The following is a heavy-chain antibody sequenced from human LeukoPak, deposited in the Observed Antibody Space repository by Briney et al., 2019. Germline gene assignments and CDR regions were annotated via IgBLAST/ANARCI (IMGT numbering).Heavy chain of an antibody. J-gene: IGHJ4*02. V-gene: IGHV3-30*03. CDR2: ISYDGSNK. Sequence: GGSLRLSCAASGFTVSSNYMSWVRQAPGKGLEWVAVISYDGSNKYYADSVKGRFTISRDNSKNTLYLQMNSLRAEDTAVYYCASPPYCTNGVCYDYWGQGTLVTVSS. D-gene: IGHD2-8*01. CDR3: ASPPYCTNGVCYDY. CDR1: GFTVSSNY.